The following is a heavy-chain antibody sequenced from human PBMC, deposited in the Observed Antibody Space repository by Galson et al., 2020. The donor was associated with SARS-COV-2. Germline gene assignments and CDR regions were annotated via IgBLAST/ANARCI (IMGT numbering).Heavy chain of an antibody. D-gene: IGHD2-15*01. CDR3: AREEGYCSGGSCYYVRGPYNWFDP. CDR1: GYSFTSYW. J-gene: IGHJ5*02. Sequence: HGESLKISCKGSGYSFTSYWISWVRQMPGKGLEWMGRIDPSDSYTNYSPSFQGHVTISADKSISTAYLQWSSLKASDTAMYYCAREEGYCSGGSCYYVRGPYNWFDPWGQGTLVTVSS. CDR2: IDPSDSYT. V-gene: IGHV5-10-1*01.